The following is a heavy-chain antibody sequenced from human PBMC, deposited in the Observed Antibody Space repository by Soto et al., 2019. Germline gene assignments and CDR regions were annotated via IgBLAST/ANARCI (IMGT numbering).Heavy chain of an antibody. J-gene: IGHJ4*02. CDR2: IYSSGTT. D-gene: IGHD1-26*01. Sequence: KPSETLSLTCAVSGGSISSFYWTWMRQSAGKGLEWIGRIYSSGTTNYNPSLKGRVTMSVDTSKNQFSLSLSSVTAADTAVYYCARDRIVGTSYFDYWGQGALVTVSS. V-gene: IGHV4-4*07. CDR1: GGSISSFY. CDR3: ARDRIVGTSYFDY.